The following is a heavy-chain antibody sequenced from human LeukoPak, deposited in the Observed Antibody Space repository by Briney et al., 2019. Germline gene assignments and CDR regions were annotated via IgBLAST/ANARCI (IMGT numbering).Heavy chain of an antibody. CDR1: GFPVSSYV. V-gene: IGHV3-33*01. J-gene: IGHJ4*02. CDR3: VRDFKNTRGGGCFDI. D-gene: IGHD2-15*01. Sequence: PGRSLSRYCAASGFPVSSYVMHWLRQAPGKGLEWVAVIWFDGGKIYYADSVKGRFTISRDNSKNTLYLQMNSLRAEDTAVYHCVRDFKNTRGGGCFDIWGQGTLVTVSS. CDR2: IWFDGGKI.